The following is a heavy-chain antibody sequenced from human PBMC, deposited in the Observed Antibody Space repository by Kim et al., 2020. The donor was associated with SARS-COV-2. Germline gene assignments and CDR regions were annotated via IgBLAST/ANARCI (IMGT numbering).Heavy chain of an antibody. J-gene: IGHJ6*02. CDR1: GGSISSYY. Sequence: SETLSLTCTVSGGSISSYYWSWIRQPPGKGLEWIGYIYYSGSTNYNPSLKSRVTISVDTSKNQFSLKLSSVTAADTAVYYCARAVEWELLGGMDVWGQGT. CDR3: ARAVEWELLGGMDV. D-gene: IGHD1-26*01. CDR2: IYYSGST. V-gene: IGHV4-59*01.